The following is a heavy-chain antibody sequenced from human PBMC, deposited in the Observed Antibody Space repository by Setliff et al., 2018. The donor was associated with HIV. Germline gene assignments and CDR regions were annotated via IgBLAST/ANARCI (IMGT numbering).Heavy chain of an antibody. J-gene: IGHJ3*02. Sequence: SETLSLTCTVSGGSIKYSNYYWGWIRQSPGKGLQWIGSFYYSGKTDYNPSLKSRVTISVDMSNNQFSLILRSVTAADTASYHCARDSGQLWGSLDAFDIWGQGTMVTVSS. D-gene: IGHD1-1*01. CDR1: GGSIKYSNYY. CDR3: ARDSGQLWGSLDAFDI. V-gene: IGHV4-39*07. CDR2: FYYSGKT.